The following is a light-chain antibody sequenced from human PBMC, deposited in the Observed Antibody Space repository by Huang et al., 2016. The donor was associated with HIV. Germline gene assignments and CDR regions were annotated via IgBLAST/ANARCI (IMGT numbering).Light chain of an antibody. CDR1: HTVSSSY. V-gene: IGKV3-20*01. J-gene: IGKJ5*01. Sequence: DIVLTQFPGTLSLSPGERATLSCRASHTVSSSYLAWYQQKPGQAPRILIYGASSRATGIPDRFSGSGSGTDFTLTISRLEPEDFAVYYCQQYGSSITFGQGTRLEIK. CDR2: GAS. CDR3: QQYGSSIT.